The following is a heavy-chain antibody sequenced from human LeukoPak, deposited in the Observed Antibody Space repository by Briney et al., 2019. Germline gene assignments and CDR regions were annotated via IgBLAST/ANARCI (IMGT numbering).Heavy chain of an antibody. CDR2: IFYTGRT. CDR1: GASISSFF. J-gene: IGHJ5*02. CDR3: AGVYSYGTIWFAP. D-gene: IGHD5-18*01. V-gene: IGHV4-59*01. Sequence: PSETLSLTCTVSGASISSFFWSWIRQPPGEGLEWIGHIFYTGRTTYSPSLKSRVTISIDTSKNQFSLKMSSVTAADTAVYYCAGVYSYGTIWFAPWG.